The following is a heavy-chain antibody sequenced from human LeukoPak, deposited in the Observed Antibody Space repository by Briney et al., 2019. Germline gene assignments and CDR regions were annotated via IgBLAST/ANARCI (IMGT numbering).Heavy chain of an antibody. D-gene: IGHD1-1*01. V-gene: IGHV4-39*01. J-gene: IGHJ5*02. CDR1: GGSISSYY. CDR3: VRPTGLEPPGPYRGFDP. Sequence: SETLSLTCTVSGGSISSYYWGWIRQPPGKGLEWIGSIYYSGSTYYNPSLMSRVTISLDTSNNQFSLKLNSVTAADTAVYYCVRPTGLEPPGPYRGFDPWGQGTLVTISS. CDR2: IYYSGST.